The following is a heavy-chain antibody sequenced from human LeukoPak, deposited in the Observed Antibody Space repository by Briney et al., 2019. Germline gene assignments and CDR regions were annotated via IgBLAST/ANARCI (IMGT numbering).Heavy chain of an antibody. Sequence: PSETLSLTCTVSGGSVSSGSYYWSWIRQPPGKGLEWIGYIYYSGSTNYNPSLKSRVTISVDTSKNQLSLKLSSVTAADTAVYYCARDGKYYYGMDVWGQGTTVTVSS. D-gene: IGHD1-14*01. CDR1: GGSVSSGSYY. CDR3: ARDGKYYYGMDV. V-gene: IGHV4-61*01. J-gene: IGHJ6*02. CDR2: IYYSGST.